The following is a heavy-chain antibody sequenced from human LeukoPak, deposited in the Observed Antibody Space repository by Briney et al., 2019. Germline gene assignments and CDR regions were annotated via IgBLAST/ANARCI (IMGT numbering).Heavy chain of an antibody. Sequence: PGVSLRLSCAASGFTFSSYAMSWVRQAPGKGLEWVSAISGSGGSTYYADSVKGRFTISRDNSKNTLYLQMNSLRAEDTAVYYCAKGVSGYDYSDAFDIWGQGTMVTVSS. CDR3: AKGVSGYDYSDAFDI. CDR2: ISGSGGST. CDR1: GFTFSSYA. D-gene: IGHD5-12*01. J-gene: IGHJ3*02. V-gene: IGHV3-23*01.